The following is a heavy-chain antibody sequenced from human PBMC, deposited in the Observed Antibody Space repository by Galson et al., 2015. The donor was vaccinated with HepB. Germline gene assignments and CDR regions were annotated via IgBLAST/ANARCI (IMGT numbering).Heavy chain of an antibody. J-gene: IGHJ5*02. CDR3: VKGVTIFGVPYIQGWFDP. V-gene: IGHV3-64D*06. D-gene: IGHD3-3*01. CDR2: ISSNGGST. Sequence: SLRLSCAASGFTFSSYAMHWVRQAPGKGLEYVSAISSNGGSTYYADSVKGRFTISRDNSKNTLYLQMSSLRAEDTAVYYCVKGVTIFGVPYIQGWFDPWGQGTLVTVSS. CDR1: GFTFSSYA.